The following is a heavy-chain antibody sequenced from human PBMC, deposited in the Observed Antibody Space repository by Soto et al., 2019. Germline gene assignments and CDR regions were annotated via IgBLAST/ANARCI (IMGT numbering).Heavy chain of an antibody. CDR3: ARGQGGFGEFSLDY. V-gene: IGHV4-4*07. J-gene: IGHJ4*02. D-gene: IGHD3-10*01. Sequence: SETLSLTCTVSGGSISSYYWSWIRQPAGKGLEWIGRIYSGGSTSYNPSLKSRVTLSVDASKNQFSLKLTSVTAADTAVYYCARGQGGFGEFSLDYWGQGTLVTVSS. CDR2: IYSGGST. CDR1: GGSISSYY.